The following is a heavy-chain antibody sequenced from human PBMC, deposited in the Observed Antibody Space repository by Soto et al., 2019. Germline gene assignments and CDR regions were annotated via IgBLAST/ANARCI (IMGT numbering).Heavy chain of an antibody. V-gene: IGHV3-23*01. J-gene: IGHJ3*01. Sequence: GGSLRLSCAASGFTFSNYGMTWVRQAPGKGLEWVSAISGGGNSTYLAGSVRGRFTISRDNSKNTLYLHMKGLRAEDTAVYYCATEGGYDYIWGSYRPSWWGQGTMVTVSS. CDR1: GFTFSNYG. CDR2: ISGGGNST. D-gene: IGHD3-16*02. CDR3: ATEGGYDYIWGSYRPSW.